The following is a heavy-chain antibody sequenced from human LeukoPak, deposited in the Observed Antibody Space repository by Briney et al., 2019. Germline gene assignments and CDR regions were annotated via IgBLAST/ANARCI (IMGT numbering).Heavy chain of an antibody. V-gene: IGHV4-30-2*01. Sequence: SQTLSLTCAVSGGSISSGGYSWSWIRQPPGKGLEWIGYIYHSGSTYYNPSLKSRVTISVDRSKNQFSLKLSSVTAADTAVYYCARVRTIAAVGPDFDYWAREPWSPSPQ. CDR1: GGSISSGGYS. D-gene: IGHD6-13*01. CDR3: ARVRTIAAVGPDFDY. J-gene: IGHJ4*02. CDR2: IYHSGST.